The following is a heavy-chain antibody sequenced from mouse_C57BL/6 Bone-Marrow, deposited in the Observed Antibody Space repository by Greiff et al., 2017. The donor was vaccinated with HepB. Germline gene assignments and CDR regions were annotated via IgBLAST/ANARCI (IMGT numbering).Heavy chain of an antibody. J-gene: IGHJ3*01. Sequence: QVQLKQSGAELVMPGASVKLSCKASGYTFTSYWMHWVKQRPGQGLEWIGEIDPSDSYTNYNQKFKGKSTLTVDKSSSTAYMQLSSLTSEDSAVYYCARDYGSSSFAYWGQGTLVTVSA. D-gene: IGHD1-1*01. CDR2: IDPSDSYT. CDR1: GYTFTSYW. CDR3: ARDYGSSSFAY. V-gene: IGHV1-69*01.